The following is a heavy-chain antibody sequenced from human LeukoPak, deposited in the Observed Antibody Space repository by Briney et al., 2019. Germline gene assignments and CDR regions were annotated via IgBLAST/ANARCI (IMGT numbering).Heavy chain of an antibody. V-gene: IGHV1-69*06. D-gene: IGHD6-13*01. CDR3: ATEPNIAAAGTGY. Sequence: RASVKVSCKASGGTFSSYAISWVRQAPGQGLEWMGGIIPIFGTANYAQKFQGRVTMTEDTSTDTAYMELSSLRSEDTAVYYCATEPNIAAAGTGYWGQGTLVTVSS. CDR2: IIPIFGTA. CDR1: GGTFSSYA. J-gene: IGHJ4*02.